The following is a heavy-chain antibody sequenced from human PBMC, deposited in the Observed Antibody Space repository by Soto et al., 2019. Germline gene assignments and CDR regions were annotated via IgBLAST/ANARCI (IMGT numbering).Heavy chain of an antibody. CDR1: GFTFSSYW. CDR3: ASSWQQNGMDV. Sequence: EVQLVESGGGLVQPGGSLRLSCAASGFTFSSYWLHWVRQAPGKGLVWVSRINSDGSSTSYADSVKGRFTISRDNAKNTLYLQMNSLRAEDTAVYYCASSWQQNGMDVWGQGTTVTVSS. V-gene: IGHV3-74*01. J-gene: IGHJ6*02. CDR2: INSDGSST. D-gene: IGHD6-13*01.